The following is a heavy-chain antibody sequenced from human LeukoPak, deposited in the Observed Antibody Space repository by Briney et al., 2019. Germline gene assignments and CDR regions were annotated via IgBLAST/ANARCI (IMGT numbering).Heavy chain of an antibody. CDR2: INPNSGGT. Sequence: GASVKVSCKASGYTFTGYYMHWVRQAPGQGLEWMGWINPNSGGTNYAQKFQGRVTMTRDTSISTAYMELSRLRSDDTAVYYCARDRWGSTSRNWFDPWGQGTLVTVSS. CDR3: ARDRWGSTSRNWFDP. D-gene: IGHD2-2*01. V-gene: IGHV1-2*02. CDR1: GYTFTGYY. J-gene: IGHJ5*02.